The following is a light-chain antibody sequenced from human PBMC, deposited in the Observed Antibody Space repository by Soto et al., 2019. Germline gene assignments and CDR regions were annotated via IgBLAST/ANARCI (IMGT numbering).Light chain of an antibody. Sequence: QSALTQPASVSGSPGQSITISCTGTTSDVGGYNSVSWYQQHPSKAPNLMIYEVSNRPSGVSNRFSGSKSGNTASLTISGLQAEDEADYYCSSYTGSNTWVFGGGTKLTVL. CDR3: SSYTGSNTWV. J-gene: IGLJ3*02. V-gene: IGLV2-14*01. CDR2: EVS. CDR1: TSDVGGYNS.